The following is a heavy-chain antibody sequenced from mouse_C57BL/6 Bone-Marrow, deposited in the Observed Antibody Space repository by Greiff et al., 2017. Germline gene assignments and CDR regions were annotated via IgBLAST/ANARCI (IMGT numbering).Heavy chain of an antibody. V-gene: IGHV1-61*01. CDR1: GYTFTSYW. D-gene: IGHD1-1*01. J-gene: IGHJ4*01. CDR2: IYSSDSET. CDR3: ARKTFCYGSSYAMDY. Sequence: VQLQQPGAELVRPGSSVKLSCKASGYTFTSYWMDWVKQRPGQGLEWIGNIYSSDSETHYNQKFKDKATLTVDKSSSTAYMQLSSLTSEDSAVYYCARKTFCYGSSYAMDYWGQGTSVTVSS.